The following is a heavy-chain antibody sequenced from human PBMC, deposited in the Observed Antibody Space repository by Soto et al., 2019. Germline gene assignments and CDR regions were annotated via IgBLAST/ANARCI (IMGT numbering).Heavy chain of an antibody. CDR2: INGRGGST. CDR1: GITFDQYA. V-gene: IGHV3-23*01. J-gene: IGHJ4*02. CDR3: AKDPRDSCGRWLDY. D-gene: IGHD3-22*01. Sequence: HPGGSLRLSCAASGITFDQYAMSWVRQTPGKGLEWVSSINGRGGSTYYADSVKGRFTISRDTSRKTLYLQMTSLRAEDTAVYYCAKDPRDSCGRWLDYWGLGTRVTVSS.